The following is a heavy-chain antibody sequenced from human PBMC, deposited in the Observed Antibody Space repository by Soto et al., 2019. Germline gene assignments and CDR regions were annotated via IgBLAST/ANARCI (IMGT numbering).Heavy chain of an antibody. V-gene: IGHV4-31*03. D-gene: IGHD3-22*01. J-gene: IGHJ4*02. CDR2: IYHSGST. Sequence: PSETLSLTCTVSGGSISSGGYYWSCIRQHPGKGLEWIGYIYHSGSTYYSPSLKSRVTISVDTSKNQFSLKLSSVTAADTAVYYCSGSSGYQTYFDYWGQGTLVTVSS. CDR3: SGSSGYQTYFDY. CDR1: GGSISSGGYY.